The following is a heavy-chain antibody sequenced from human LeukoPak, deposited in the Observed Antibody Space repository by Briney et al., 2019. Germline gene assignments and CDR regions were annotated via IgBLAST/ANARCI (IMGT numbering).Heavy chain of an antibody. CDR3: ARGVGATNHFDY. CDR1: GFTFSSYA. V-gene: IGHV3-30-3*01. Sequence: GGSLRLSCAASGFTFSSYAMHWVRQAPGKGLEWVAAISYDGSNKYYADSVKGRFTISRDSSKNTLYLQMNSLRAEDTAVYYCARGVGATNHFDYWGQGTLVTVSS. CDR2: ISYDGSNK. D-gene: IGHD1-26*01. J-gene: IGHJ4*02.